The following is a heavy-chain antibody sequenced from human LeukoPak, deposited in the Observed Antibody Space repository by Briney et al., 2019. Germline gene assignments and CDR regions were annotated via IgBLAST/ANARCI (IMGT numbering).Heavy chain of an antibody. CDR1: GFTFSSYA. J-gene: IGHJ4*02. D-gene: IGHD6-25*01. CDR2: ISASGYST. V-gene: IGHV3-23*01. CDR3: AKVLGMYGSSGYAWYFDY. Sequence: PGGSLRLSCTASGFTFSSYAMSWVRQAPGMGLEWPSIISASGYSTYYADSVKGRFTISRDNSKNTLYLQMNSLRAEDTAVYYCAKVLGMYGSSGYAWYFDYWGQGTLVTVSS.